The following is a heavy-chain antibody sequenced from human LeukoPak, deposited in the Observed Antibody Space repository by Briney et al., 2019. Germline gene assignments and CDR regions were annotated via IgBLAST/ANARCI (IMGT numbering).Heavy chain of an antibody. CDR3: VKVDT. Sequence: GGSLRLSCVASGFTFSTSGTHWVRQSPGKGLDWVAFIRNDGNKYNYAESVKGRFTISRDNSKNTLYLQMDSLSAEDTAVYYCVKVDTWGQGTLVTVSS. D-gene: IGHD5-18*01. V-gene: IGHV3-30*02. CDR1: GFTFSTSG. J-gene: IGHJ4*02. CDR2: IRNDGNKY.